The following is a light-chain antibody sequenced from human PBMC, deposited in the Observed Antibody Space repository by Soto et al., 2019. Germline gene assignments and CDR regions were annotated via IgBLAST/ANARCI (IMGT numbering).Light chain of an antibody. CDR2: LNSDGSH. Sequence: QSVLTQSPSASASLGASVKLTCTLSSGHSNYVIAWHQQQPEKGPRYLMKLNSDGSHSKGDGIPDRFSGSSSGAERYLTISGRQSEDEADYYCQTWDTGIRVFGGGTQLTVL. J-gene: IGLJ2*01. V-gene: IGLV4-69*01. CDR1: SGHSNYV. CDR3: QTWDTGIRV.